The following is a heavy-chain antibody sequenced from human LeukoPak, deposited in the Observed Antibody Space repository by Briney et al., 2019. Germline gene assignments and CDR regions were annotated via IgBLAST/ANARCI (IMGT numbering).Heavy chain of an antibody. CDR3: AKGGKWDVTPFDY. D-gene: IGHD1-26*01. Sequence: GGSLRLFCGASGFPFTSYSMNWVRQAPGKGLERVSTISGGGGSTYYADSVKGRFTISRDNSKNTLYLQVNSLRAEDTAVYYCAKGGKWDVTPFDYWGQGTLVTVSS. CDR1: GFPFTSYS. V-gene: IGHV3-23*01. J-gene: IGHJ4*02. CDR2: ISGGGGST.